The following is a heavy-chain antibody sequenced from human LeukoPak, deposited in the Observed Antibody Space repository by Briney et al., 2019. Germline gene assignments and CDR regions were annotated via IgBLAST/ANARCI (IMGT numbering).Heavy chain of an antibody. D-gene: IGHD3-10*01. CDR3: ARGLRGPDY. CDR1: GFTFSSYW. Sequence: GGSLRLSCAASGFTFSSYWMHWVRQAPGKGLEWVSRTNNDGSDTTYADSVKGRFTVSRDNAKNTLYVEMNSLRADDTAVYYCARGLRGPDYWGQGTLVTVSS. V-gene: IGHV3-74*01. J-gene: IGHJ4*02. CDR2: TNNDGSDT.